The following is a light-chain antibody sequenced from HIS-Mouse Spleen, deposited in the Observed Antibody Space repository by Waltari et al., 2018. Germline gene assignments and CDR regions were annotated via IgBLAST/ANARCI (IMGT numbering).Light chain of an antibody. J-gene: IGLJ2*01. CDR2: EVS. Sequence: QSALTQPPSASGSPGQSVTISCTGTSSDVGGYNYVSWYHQHPGKAPKLMIYEVSKRPAGVPERVSGSKAGNTASLTVSGLQAEDEADYYCSSYAGSNNVVFGGGTKLTVL. CDR3: SSYAGSNNVV. V-gene: IGLV2-8*01. CDR1: SSDVGGYNY.